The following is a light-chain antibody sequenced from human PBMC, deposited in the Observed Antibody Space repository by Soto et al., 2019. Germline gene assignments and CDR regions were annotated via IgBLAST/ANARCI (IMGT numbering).Light chain of an antibody. CDR2: EVT. V-gene: IGLV2-18*02. CDR3: GSFAGAGTFV. J-gene: IGLJ1*01. CDR1: SSDVGSYNH. Sequence: SVLTQPPSVSGSPGQSVTISCTGTSSDVGSYNHVSWYQQPPGTAPKVMIYEVTNRPSGVPDRFSGSKSGDTASLTISGLQAEDEADYYCGSFAGAGTFVFGTGTKVTVL.